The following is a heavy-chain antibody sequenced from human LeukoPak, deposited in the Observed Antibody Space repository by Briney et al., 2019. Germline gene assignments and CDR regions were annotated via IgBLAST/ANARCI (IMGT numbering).Heavy chain of an antibody. J-gene: IGHJ6*02. CDR1: GFTFSSYA. V-gene: IGHV3-23*01. Sequence: PGGSLRLSCAASGFTFSSYAMSWVRQAPGKGLEWVSAISGSGGSTYYADSVKGRFTISRDNSKNTLYLQMNGLRAEDTAVYYCAKLDSSGYYHSIGSYYYYYGMDVWGQGTTVTVSS. CDR2: ISGSGGST. D-gene: IGHD3-22*01. CDR3: AKLDSSGYYHSIGSYYYYYGMDV.